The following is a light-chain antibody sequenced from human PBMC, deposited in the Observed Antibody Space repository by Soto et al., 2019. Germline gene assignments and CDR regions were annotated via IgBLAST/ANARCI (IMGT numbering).Light chain of an antibody. CDR2: DAS. CDR1: QSVSSY. Sequence: EIVLTQSPATLSLSPGERATLSCWASQSVSSYLAWYQQKPGQAPRLLIYDASNRATGIPARFSGSGSGTDFTLTISSLEPEDSAVYYCQQRSNWPPWTFGQGTKVDIK. J-gene: IGKJ1*01. CDR3: QQRSNWPPWT. V-gene: IGKV3-11*01.